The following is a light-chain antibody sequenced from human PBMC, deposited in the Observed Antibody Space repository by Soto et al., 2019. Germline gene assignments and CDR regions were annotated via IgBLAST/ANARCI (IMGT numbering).Light chain of an antibody. J-gene: IGKJ1*01. Sequence: EIVMTQSPATLSVSPGERATLSCRASQSISSNLAWYQLKPVQAPRLLIYGASTSATGLPARFSGSGSGTEFALTISSLLSEDFAVDYGEQYNNWPRFGQGTKVEIK. CDR3: EQYNNWPR. CDR1: QSISSN. V-gene: IGKV3-15*01. CDR2: GAS.